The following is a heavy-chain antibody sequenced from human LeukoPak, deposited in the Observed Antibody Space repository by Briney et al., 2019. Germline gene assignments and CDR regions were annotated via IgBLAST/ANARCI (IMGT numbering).Heavy chain of an antibody. CDR3: ASHLGAWGGAFDI. CDR1: GYTFTGYY. V-gene: IGHV1-2*02. Sequence: ASVKVSCKASGYTFTGYYMHWVRQAPGQGLEWMGWINPNSGGTNYAQKLQGRVTMTTDTFTSTAYMELRSLRSDDTAVYYCASHLGAWGGAFDIWGQGTMVTVSS. D-gene: IGHD1-26*01. J-gene: IGHJ3*02. CDR2: INPNSGGT.